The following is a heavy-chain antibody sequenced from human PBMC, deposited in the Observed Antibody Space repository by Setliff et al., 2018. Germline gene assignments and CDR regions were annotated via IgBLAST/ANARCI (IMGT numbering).Heavy chain of an antibody. J-gene: IGHJ4*02. D-gene: IGHD5-18*01. CDR1: GYTFTAYY. CDR3: ARQPMDTIMVTFDY. Sequence: RASVMVPCKASGYTFTAYYLHWVRQAPGQGLEWMGWINPNNGDTKSAQKFQGRLTMTRDTSNSTAYMELSSLRSDDTAVYYCARQPMDTIMVTFDYWGQGILVTVSS. V-gene: IGHV1-2*02. CDR2: INPNNGDT.